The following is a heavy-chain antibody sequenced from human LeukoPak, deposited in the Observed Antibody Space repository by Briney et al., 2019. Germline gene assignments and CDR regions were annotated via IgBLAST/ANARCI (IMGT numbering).Heavy chain of an antibody. V-gene: IGHV4-59*08. J-gene: IGHJ4*02. D-gene: IGHD2-15*01. CDR1: GGSISNYY. CDR2: IYYSGST. Sequence: PSETLSLTCTVSGGSISNYYWSWIRQPPGKGREWIGYIYYSGSTNYNPSLKSRVTISVHTSKNQFSLKLSSVTAADTAVYYCARHGPDCSGGSCYSLIDYWGQGTLVTVSS. CDR3: ARHGPDCSGGSCYSLIDY.